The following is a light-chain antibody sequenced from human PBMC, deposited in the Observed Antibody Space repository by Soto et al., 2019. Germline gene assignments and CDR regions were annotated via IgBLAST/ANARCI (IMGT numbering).Light chain of an antibody. Sequence: DLPMTQSPSSLSASVGDRVTITCRASQTISTYLNWYQQKPGKAPNLLIYAASSLQSGVPSRCIGSGSGTDFTLTISSLQPQDFATYYFQQSYSTPRTFDQGNKVDIK. CDR1: QTISTY. J-gene: IGKJ1*01. V-gene: IGKV1-39*01. CDR3: QQSYSTPRT. CDR2: AAS.